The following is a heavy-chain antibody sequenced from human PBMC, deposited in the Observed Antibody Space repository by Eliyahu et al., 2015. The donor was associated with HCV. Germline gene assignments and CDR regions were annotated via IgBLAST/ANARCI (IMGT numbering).Heavy chain of an antibody. Sequence: EVQLVQSGAEVKKPGESLKISCXGSGYSFTSYWIGWVRPMPGKGLEWMGIXYPGDSDTRYSPSFQGQVTISADKSISTAYLQWSSLKASDTAMYYCASGLPAGRKGLAATPGMVYWGQGTLVTVSS. CDR1: GYSFTSYW. CDR3: ASGLPAGRKGLAATPGMVY. D-gene: IGHD2-15*01. CDR2: XYPGDSDT. J-gene: IGHJ4*02. V-gene: IGHV5-51*01.